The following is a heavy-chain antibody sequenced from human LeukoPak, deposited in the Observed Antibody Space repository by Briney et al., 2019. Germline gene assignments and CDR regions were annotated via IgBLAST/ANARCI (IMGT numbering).Heavy chain of an antibody. Sequence: GRSLRLSCTASGFTFGDYAMSWVRQAPGKGLEWVGFIRSKAYGGTTEYAASVKGRFTISRDDSKSIAYLQMNSLKTEDTAVYYCTRDPTVPFDYWGQGTLDTVSS. CDR1: GFTFGDYA. CDR3: TRDPTVPFDY. J-gene: IGHJ4*02. D-gene: IGHD4-17*01. V-gene: IGHV3-49*04. CDR2: IRSKAYGGTT.